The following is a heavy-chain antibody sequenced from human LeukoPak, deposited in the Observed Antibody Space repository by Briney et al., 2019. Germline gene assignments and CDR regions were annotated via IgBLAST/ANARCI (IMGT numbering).Heavy chain of an antibody. Sequence: SVKVSCKASGFTFTSSAVQWVRQARGQRLEWIGWIVVGSGNTNYAQKFQERVTITRDMSTSTAYMELSSLRSEDTAVYYCAALWDTRGGYFDYWGQGTLVTVSS. CDR3: AALWDTRGGYFDY. V-gene: IGHV1-58*01. CDR2: IVVGSGNT. D-gene: IGHD3-10*01. CDR1: GFTFTSSA. J-gene: IGHJ4*02.